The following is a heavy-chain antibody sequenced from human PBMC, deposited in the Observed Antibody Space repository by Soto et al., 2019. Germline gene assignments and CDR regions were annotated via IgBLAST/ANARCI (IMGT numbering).Heavy chain of an antibody. J-gene: IGHJ6*02. CDR2: IYSSGST. D-gene: IGHD2-2*02. CDR1: GGSVSSDTHY. V-gene: IGHV4-61*01. CDR3: ASFVRSCSGTTCYTRADV. Sequence: SETLSLTCTVSGGSVSSDTHYWSWIRQPPGKRLQWIGFIYSSGSTNYNPSLKCRVTMSVETPKNQFSLKLRSGVVAETAVYNSASFVRSCSGTTCYTRADVWGQGTTVTVSS.